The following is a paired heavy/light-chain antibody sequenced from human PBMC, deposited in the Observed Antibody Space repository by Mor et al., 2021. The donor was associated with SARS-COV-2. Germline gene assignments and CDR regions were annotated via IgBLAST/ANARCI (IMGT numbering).Light chain of an antibody. CDR1: QSVGSSY. CDR3: QQYGSSPL. CDR2: GAS. V-gene: IGKV3-20*01. Sequence: EIVLTQSPGTLSLSPGERATLSCRASQSVGSSYLAWYQRKPGQAPRLLISGASNRATGIPDRFSGSGSGTDFTLTISRLEPEDFAVYYCQQYGSSPLFGGGTKVEIK. J-gene: IGKJ4*01.
Heavy chain of an antibody. CDR1: GFTFSNYA. J-gene: IGHJ4*02. V-gene: IGHV3-23*01. CDR2: FSGSGGYT. CDR3: AKDEVGSGSPYYFDY. D-gene: IGHD3-10*01. Sequence: EVQLLESGGGLVQPGGSLRLSCAASGFTFSNYAMSWVRQAPGKGLEWVSAFSGSGGYTYYADSVKGRFTISRDNSKNTLYLQMNSLRAEDTAVYYCAKDEVGSGSPYYFDYWGQGTLVTVSS.